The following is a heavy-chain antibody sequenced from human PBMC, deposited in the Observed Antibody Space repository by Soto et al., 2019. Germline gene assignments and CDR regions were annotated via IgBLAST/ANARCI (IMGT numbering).Heavy chain of an antibody. D-gene: IGHD1-26*01. V-gene: IGHV4-59*01. Sequence: QVQLQESGPGHVKPSETLSLTCTISGGSISVYYWSWIRQSPGQALEWIGYIYASGSPYYNPSLRSRVLISADTSKNQVSLELTSATAADTAVHFCARGVGSSPPRYWGRGTLVTVSS. CDR3: ARGVGSSPPRY. CDR2: IYASGSP. CDR1: GGSISVYY. J-gene: IGHJ4*02.